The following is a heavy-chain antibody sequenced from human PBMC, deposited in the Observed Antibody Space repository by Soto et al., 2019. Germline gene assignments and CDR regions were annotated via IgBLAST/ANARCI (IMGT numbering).Heavy chain of an antibody. D-gene: IGHD3-9*01. Sequence: SETLSLTCTVSGGSISSYYWSWIRQPPGKGLEWIGYIYYSGSTNYNPSLKSRVTISVDTSKNQFSLKLSSVTAADTAVYYCARVLRYFDWLLTPPTYYGMDVWGQGTTVTVSS. V-gene: IGHV4-59*01. CDR2: IYYSGST. CDR3: ARVLRYFDWLLTPPTYYGMDV. CDR1: GGSISSYY. J-gene: IGHJ6*02.